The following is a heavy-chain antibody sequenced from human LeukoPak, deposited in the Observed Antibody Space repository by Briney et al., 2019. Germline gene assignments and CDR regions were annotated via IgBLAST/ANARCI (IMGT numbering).Heavy chain of an antibody. D-gene: IGHD3-22*01. Sequence: GESLKISCKASGYSFSNYWIGWVRQLPGKGLEWMGIIYPADSNTLYSPSFQGQVTISADKSIRTAYLQWSSLKASDTAMYYCARRYYHSSEFDPWGQGTLVTVSS. V-gene: IGHV5-51*01. CDR1: GYSFSNYW. J-gene: IGHJ5*02. CDR3: ARRYYHSSEFDP. CDR2: IYPADSNT.